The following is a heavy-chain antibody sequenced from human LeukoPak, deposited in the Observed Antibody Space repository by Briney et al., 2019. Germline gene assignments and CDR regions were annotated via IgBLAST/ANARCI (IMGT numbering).Heavy chain of an antibody. CDR2: IYTSGST. Sequence: SETLSLTCTVSGGPISSYHWSWIRQPAGKGLEWIGRIYTSGSTNYNPSLKSRVTISVDTSKNQFSLKLSSVTAADTAVYYCARDRYYYDSSLNWFDPWGQGTLVTVSS. J-gene: IGHJ5*02. CDR1: GGPISSYH. D-gene: IGHD3-22*01. CDR3: ARDRYYYDSSLNWFDP. V-gene: IGHV4-4*07.